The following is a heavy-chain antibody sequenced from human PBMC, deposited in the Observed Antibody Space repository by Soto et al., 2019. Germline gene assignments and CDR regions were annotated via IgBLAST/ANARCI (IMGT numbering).Heavy chain of an antibody. V-gene: IGHV3-74*01. J-gene: IGHJ4*02. D-gene: IGHD1-26*01. CDR2: INSDGSGT. Sequence: EVQLVESGGGLVQPGGSLTLSCVASGFTFSRSRVHWVRQAPGKGLVWVSRINSDGSGTNYADSVKGRFTISRDNTKNTLYLQMNSLRAEDTALYYCATLGGELPQRDYWGQGTLVTVSS. CDR1: GFTFSRSR. CDR3: ATLGGELPQRDY.